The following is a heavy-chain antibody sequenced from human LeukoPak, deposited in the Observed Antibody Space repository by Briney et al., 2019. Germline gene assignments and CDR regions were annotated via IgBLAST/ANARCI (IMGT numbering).Heavy chain of an antibody. CDR3: ARASAYGVGSHYNPGFDY. J-gene: IGHJ4*02. D-gene: IGHD3-10*01. CDR1: GGSISSGSYY. Sequence: PSQTLSLTCTVSGGSISSGSYYWSWIRQPAGKGLEWIGRIYTSGSTNYNPSLKSRVTISVDTSKNQFSLKLRSVTAADTAVYYCARASAYGVGSHYNPGFDYWGQGILVTVSS. CDR2: IYTSGST. V-gene: IGHV4-61*02.